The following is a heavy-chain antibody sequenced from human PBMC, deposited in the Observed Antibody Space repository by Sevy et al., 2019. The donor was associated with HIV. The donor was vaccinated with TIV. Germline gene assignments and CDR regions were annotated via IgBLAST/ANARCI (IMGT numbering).Heavy chain of an antibody. CDR2: FSFGCGRI. J-gene: IGHJ4*02. Sequence: GGSLRLSCVASGFNFNIYSMSWVRQAPGKGLEWVSTFSFGCGRINHADSVQGRFTMSRADSKKTVYLKMNSLRAEDTAVYYCAREGCTRPHDHWGQGTLVTVSS. CDR3: AREGCTRPHDH. D-gene: IGHD2-8*01. CDR1: GFNFNIYS. V-gene: IGHV3-23*01.